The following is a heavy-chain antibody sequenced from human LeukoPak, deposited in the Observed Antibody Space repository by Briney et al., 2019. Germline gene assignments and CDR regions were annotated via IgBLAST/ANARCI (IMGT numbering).Heavy chain of an antibody. J-gene: IGHJ4*02. Sequence: SGGSLRLSCAASGFTFRNYWMHWVRQAPGKGLVWVSRINSDGSSTNYADSVKGRFTISRDNSKNTLYLQMNSLRAEDTAVYYCAKDNDYGDYWGQGTLVTVSS. CDR1: GFTFRNYW. V-gene: IGHV3-74*01. CDR3: AKDNDYGDY. CDR2: INSDGSST.